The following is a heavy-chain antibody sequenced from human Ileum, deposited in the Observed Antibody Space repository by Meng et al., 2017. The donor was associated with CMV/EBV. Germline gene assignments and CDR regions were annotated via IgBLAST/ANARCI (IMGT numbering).Heavy chain of an antibody. Sequence: GGSLRLSCAASGFIFDDFAMHWIRHAPGKGLEWVATVNWNSAAIHYAGSVKGRFTISRDNAKNSLSLQMNSLRPEETALYYCVKAQTTTQSNYFGDWGQGTLVTVSS. CDR1: GFIFDDFA. D-gene: IGHD1-14*01. J-gene: IGHJ4*02. CDR2: VNWNSAAI. CDR3: VKAQTTTQSNYFGD. V-gene: IGHV3-9*01.